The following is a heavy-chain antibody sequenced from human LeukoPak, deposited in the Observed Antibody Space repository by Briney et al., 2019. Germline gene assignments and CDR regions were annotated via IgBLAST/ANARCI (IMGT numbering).Heavy chain of an antibody. CDR3: AKDTRPQSSGYSHFDY. Sequence: PGRSLRLSCAASGFIFDDYAMHWVRHAPGKGLEWVSGISWNSGMIGYADSVKGRFTISRDNAKNSLYLQMISLRAEDMALYYCAKDTRPQSSGYSHFDYWGQGTLVTVSS. J-gene: IGHJ4*02. CDR2: ISWNSGMI. D-gene: IGHD3-22*01. V-gene: IGHV3-9*03. CDR1: GFIFDDYA.